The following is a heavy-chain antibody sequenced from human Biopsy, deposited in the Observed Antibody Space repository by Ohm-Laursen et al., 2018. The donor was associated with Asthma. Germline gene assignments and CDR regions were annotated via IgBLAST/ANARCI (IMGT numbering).Heavy chain of an antibody. CDR1: GITFSSYW. CDR3: ARGPAWQQLDN. J-gene: IGHJ4*02. CDR2: INSDGSST. D-gene: IGHD6-13*01. V-gene: IGHV3-74*01. Sequence: SLRLSCAASGITFSSYWMHWVRQAPGKGLVWVSRINSDGSSTSYADSVKGRFTISRDNAKNTLYLEMNSLRAEDTAVYYCARGPAWQQLDNWGQGTLVTVSS.